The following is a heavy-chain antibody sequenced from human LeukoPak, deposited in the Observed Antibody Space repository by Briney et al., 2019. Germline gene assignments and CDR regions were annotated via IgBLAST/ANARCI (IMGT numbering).Heavy chain of an antibody. CDR3: AKGAYDYVEIGYFDH. CDR2: IIASSGST. J-gene: IGHJ4*02. CDR1: GFSLSNYA. V-gene: IGHV3-23*01. Sequence: GSLRLSCAVSGFSLSNYAMSWVRQAPGKGLEWVSLIIASSGSTVYADSVKGRFTISRDNSENTLYLQMNSLRAEDTAVYYCAKGAYDYVEIGYFDHWGQGTLVTVSS. D-gene: IGHD5-12*01.